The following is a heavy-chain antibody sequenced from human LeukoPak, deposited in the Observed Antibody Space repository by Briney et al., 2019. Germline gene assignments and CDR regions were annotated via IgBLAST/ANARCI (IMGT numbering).Heavy chain of an antibody. Sequence: ASVKVSCKASGYTFTGYYKHWVRQAPGQGLEWMGWINPNRGGTNYAQKFQGGVTMTRDTSISTAYMELSRLRSDDTAVYYCARPSSQYYYDSSGYPDYWGQGTLVTVSS. CDR1: GYTFTGYY. V-gene: IGHV1-2*02. J-gene: IGHJ4*02. CDR3: ARPSSQYYYDSSGYPDY. D-gene: IGHD3-22*01. CDR2: INPNRGGT.